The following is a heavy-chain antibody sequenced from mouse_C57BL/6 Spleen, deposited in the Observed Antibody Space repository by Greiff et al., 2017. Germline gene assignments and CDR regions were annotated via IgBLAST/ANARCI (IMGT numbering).Heavy chain of an antibody. CDR2: ISYDGSN. CDR1: GYSITSGYY. J-gene: IGHJ2*01. V-gene: IGHV3-6*01. D-gene: IGHD2-5*01. CDR3: AREYSNYDY. Sequence: EVQLVESGPGLVKPSQSLSLTCSVTGYSITSGYYWNWIRQFPGNKLEWMGYISYDGSNNYNPSLKNRISITRDTSKNQFFLKLNSVTTEDTATYYCAREYSNYDYWGQGTTLTVSS.